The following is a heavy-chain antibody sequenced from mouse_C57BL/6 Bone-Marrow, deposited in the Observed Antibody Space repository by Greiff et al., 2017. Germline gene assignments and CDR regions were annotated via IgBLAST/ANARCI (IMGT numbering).Heavy chain of an antibody. CDR2: IWSGGST. J-gene: IGHJ3*01. Sequence: VQLVESGPGLVQPSQSLSITCTVSGFSLTSYGVHWVRQSPGKGLEWLGVIWSGGSTDYNAAFISRLSISKDNPKSQVFFKMNSLQADDTAIYYCARKHISGRSWFAYWGQGTLVTVSA. CDR3: ARKHISGRSWFAY. CDR1: GFSLTSYG. D-gene: IGHD3-2*02. V-gene: IGHV2-2*01.